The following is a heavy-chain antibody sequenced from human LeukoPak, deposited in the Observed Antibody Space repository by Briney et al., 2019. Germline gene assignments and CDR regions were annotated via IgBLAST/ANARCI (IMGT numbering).Heavy chain of an antibody. D-gene: IGHD5-18*01. Sequence: PSETLSLTCTVSGGSVSSGSYYWSWIRQPPGKGLEWIGYIYYSGSTNYNPSLKSRVTISVDTSKNQFSLKLSSVTAADTAVYYCARPHGGYWSTAMIDDAFDIWGQGTMVTVSS. J-gene: IGHJ3*02. CDR3: ARPHGGYWSTAMIDDAFDI. CDR1: GGSVSSGSYY. CDR2: IYYSGST. V-gene: IGHV4-61*01.